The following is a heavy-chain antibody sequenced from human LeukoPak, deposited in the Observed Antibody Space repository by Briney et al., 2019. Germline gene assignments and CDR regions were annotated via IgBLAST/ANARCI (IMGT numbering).Heavy chain of an antibody. J-gene: IGHJ4*02. CDR1: GGTFSSYA. Sequence: SVKVSCKASGGTFSSYAISWVRQAPGQGLEWMGGIIPIFGTANYAQKFQGRVTITADESTSTVYMELSSLRSEDTAVYYCARAGGADGIAADYWGQGTLVTVSS. V-gene: IGHV1-69*13. CDR2: IIPIFGTA. D-gene: IGHD6-13*01. CDR3: ARAGGADGIAADY.